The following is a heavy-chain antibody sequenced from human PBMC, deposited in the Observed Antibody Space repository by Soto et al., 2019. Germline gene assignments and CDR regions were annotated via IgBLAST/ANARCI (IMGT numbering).Heavy chain of an antibody. Sequence: SETXSLTCTVSGVSVSVYYFIWIRQSTGQGLGWIGYIYASWSPYYNPSLRSRVTISADTSKTQISLKLTSPTAADTAVYYCARGVRSSHTQHRGRGTLVTVSS. CDR2: IYASWSP. CDR3: ARGVRSSHTQH. V-gene: IGHV4-59*02. CDR1: GVSVSVYY. J-gene: IGHJ4*02.